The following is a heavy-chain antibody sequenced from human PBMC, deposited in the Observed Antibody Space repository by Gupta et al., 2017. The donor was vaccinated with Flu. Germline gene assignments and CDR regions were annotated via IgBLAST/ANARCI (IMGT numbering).Heavy chain of an antibody. CDR3: ARAAEMATSVYFDY. CDR1: SYA. CDR2: IIPIFGTA. V-gene: IGHV1-69*01. J-gene: IGHJ4*02. D-gene: IGHD5-12*01. Sequence: SYAISWVRQAPGQGLEWMGGIIPIFGTANYAQKFQGRVTITADESTSTAYMELSSLRSEDTAVYYCARAAEMATSVYFDYWGQGTLVTVSS.